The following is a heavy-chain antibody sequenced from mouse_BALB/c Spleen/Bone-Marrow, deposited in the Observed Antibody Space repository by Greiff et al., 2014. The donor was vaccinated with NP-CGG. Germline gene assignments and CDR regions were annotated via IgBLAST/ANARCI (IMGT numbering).Heavy chain of an antibody. J-gene: IGHJ3*01. CDR3: ASYYYGRSSFTY. CDR1: GFNIKDTY. D-gene: IGHD1-1*01. V-gene: IGHV14-3*02. CDR2: IDPANGNT. Sequence: EVKLMESGAELVKPGASVKLSCTASGFNIKDTYMHWVRKRPEQGLEWIGRIDPANGNTKYDPKFQGKATITADTSSNTAYLQLSSLTSEDTAVYYCASYYYGRSSFTYWGQGTLVTVSA.